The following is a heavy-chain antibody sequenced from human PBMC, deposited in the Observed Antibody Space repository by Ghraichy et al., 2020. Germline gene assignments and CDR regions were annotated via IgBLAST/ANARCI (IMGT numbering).Heavy chain of an antibody. D-gene: IGHD2-8*01. Sequence: GGSLRLSCAASGFTFSSYAMHWVRQAPGKGLEWVAVISYDGSNKYYADSVKGRFTISRDNSKNTLYLQMNSLRAEDTAVYYCARVIMVYASGVDYWGQGTLVTVSS. CDR1: GFTFSSYA. J-gene: IGHJ4*02. CDR2: ISYDGSNK. CDR3: ARVIMVYASGVDY. V-gene: IGHV3-30*04.